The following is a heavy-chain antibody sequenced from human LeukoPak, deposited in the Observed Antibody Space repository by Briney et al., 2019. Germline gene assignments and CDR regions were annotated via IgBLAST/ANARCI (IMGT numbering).Heavy chain of an antibody. J-gene: IGHJ3*02. Sequence: GGSQRLSCAASGFTFSSYGMHWVRQAPGKGLEWVAVISYDGSNKYYADSVKGRFTISRDNSKNTLYLQMNSLRAEDTAVYYCAKDRGARSGAFDIWGQGTMVTVSS. CDR3: AKDRGARSGAFDI. V-gene: IGHV3-30*18. CDR2: ISYDGSNK. D-gene: IGHD3-16*01. CDR1: GFTFSSYG.